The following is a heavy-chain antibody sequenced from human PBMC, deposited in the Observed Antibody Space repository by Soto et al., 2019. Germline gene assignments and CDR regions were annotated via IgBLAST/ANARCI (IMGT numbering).Heavy chain of an antibody. J-gene: IGHJ4*02. D-gene: IGHD3-3*01. CDR3: ARESRRVFGVGYPDY. V-gene: IGHV3-33*01. CDR2: IWYDGSNK. Sequence: HPGESLRLSCAASGFTFSSYGMHWVRQAPGKGLEWVAVIWYDGSNKYYADSVKGRFTISRDNSKNTLYLQMNSLRAEDTAVYYCARESRRVFGVGYPDYWGQGTLVTVSS. CDR1: GFTFSSYG.